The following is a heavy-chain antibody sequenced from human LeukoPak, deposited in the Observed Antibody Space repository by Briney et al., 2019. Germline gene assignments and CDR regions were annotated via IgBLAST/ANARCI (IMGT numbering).Heavy chain of an antibody. CDR2: ISWNSGSI. CDR3: AGDHYDFWSGYYEVCLDY. CDR1: GFTFDDYA. Sequence: PGRSLRLSCAASGFTFDDYAMHWVRQAPGKGLEWVSGISWNSGSIGYADSVKGRFTISRDNAKNSLYLQMNSLRAEDMAVYYCAGDHYDFWSGYYEVCLDYWGQGTLVTVSS. D-gene: IGHD3-3*01. V-gene: IGHV3-9*03. J-gene: IGHJ4*02.